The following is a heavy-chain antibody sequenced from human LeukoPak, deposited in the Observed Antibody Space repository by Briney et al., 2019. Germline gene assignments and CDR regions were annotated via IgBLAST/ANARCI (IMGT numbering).Heavy chain of an antibody. V-gene: IGHV3-21*01. CDR1: GFTFSSYS. Sequence: WGSLRLSCAASGFTFSSYSMNWVRQAPWKGLEWVSSISSSSSYIYYADSVKGRFTISRDNAKNSLYLQMNSLRAEDTAVYYCARDCPVVTALLDYWGQGSPVTVSS. D-gene: IGHD4-23*01. CDR3: ARDCPVVTALLDY. J-gene: IGHJ4*02. CDR2: ISSSSSYI.